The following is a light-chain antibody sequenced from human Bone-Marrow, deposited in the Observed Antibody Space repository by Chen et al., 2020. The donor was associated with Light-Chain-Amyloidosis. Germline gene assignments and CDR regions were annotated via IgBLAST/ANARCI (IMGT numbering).Light chain of an antibody. CDR2: RDT. J-gene: IGLJ2*01. CDR1: DLPTKY. CDR3: QSADSSGTYEEI. V-gene: IGLV3-25*03. Sequence: SYELTQPPSAAVSPGQTARITCSGDDLPTKYAYWYQQKPGQAPVLVIHRDTERPSGISERFSGSSSGTTATLTISGVQAEDEADYHCQSADSSGTYEEIFGGGTKLTVL.